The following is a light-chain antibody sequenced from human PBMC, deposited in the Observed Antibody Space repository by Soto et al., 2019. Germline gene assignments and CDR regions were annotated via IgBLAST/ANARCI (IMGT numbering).Light chain of an antibody. V-gene: IGKV3-20*01. CDR2: GAS. Sequence: EIVLTQSPGTLSLSPGERATLSCRASQSVSSSYLAWYQQKPGQAPRLLIYGASSSATGIPDRFSGSGSGTDFILTISRLEPEDFAVYYCQQYGSSPITFGQGTR. CDR1: QSVSSSY. CDR3: QQYGSSPIT. J-gene: IGKJ5*01.